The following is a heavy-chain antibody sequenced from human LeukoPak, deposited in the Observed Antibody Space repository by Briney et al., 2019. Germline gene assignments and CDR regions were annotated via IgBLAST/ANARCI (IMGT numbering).Heavy chain of an antibody. CDR1: GGSLSSGSYY. CDR2: IYTSGST. CDR3: ARVGSGSFDY. D-gene: IGHD2-15*01. J-gene: IGHJ4*02. Sequence: SETLSLTCTVSGGSLSSGSYYWSWIRQPAGKGLEWIGRIYTSGSTNYNPSLKSRVTISVDTSKNQFSLKLSSVTAADTAVYYCARVGSGSFDYWGQGTLVTVSS. V-gene: IGHV4-61*02.